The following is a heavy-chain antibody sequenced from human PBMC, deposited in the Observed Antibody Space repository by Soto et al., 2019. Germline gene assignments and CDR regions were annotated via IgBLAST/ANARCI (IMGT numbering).Heavy chain of an antibody. V-gene: IGHV3-9*01. Sequence: GGSLRLSCAASGFTFDDYAMHWVRQAPGKGLEWVSGINWNSDIITYADSVKGRFTVSRDNAKNSLYLQMNSLIPEDTAVYYCAKDREIRNYGDLPRGHYFDFWGQGTLVTVSS. CDR2: INWNSDII. CDR3: AKDREIRNYGDLPRGHYFDF. CDR1: GFTFDDYA. J-gene: IGHJ4*02. D-gene: IGHD4-17*01.